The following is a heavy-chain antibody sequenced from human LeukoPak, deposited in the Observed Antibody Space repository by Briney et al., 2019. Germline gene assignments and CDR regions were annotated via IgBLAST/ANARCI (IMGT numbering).Heavy chain of an antibody. CDR2: INPSGGST. Sequence: GASVKVSCKASGYTFTSYYMHWVRQAPGQGLEWMGIINPSGGSTSYAQKFQGRVTMTRDTSTSTVYMELSSLRSEDTAVYYCARDHRLTGDYAWYYFDYWGQGTLVTVSS. V-gene: IGHV1-46*01. CDR1: GYTFTSYY. J-gene: IGHJ4*02. D-gene: IGHD3-16*01. CDR3: ARDHRLTGDYAWYYFDY.